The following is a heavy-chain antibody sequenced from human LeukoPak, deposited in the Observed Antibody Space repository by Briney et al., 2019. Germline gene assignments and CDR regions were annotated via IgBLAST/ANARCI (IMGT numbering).Heavy chain of an antibody. Sequence: GASVNVSCTASGGTFSSYAISWVRQAPGQGLEWMGGIIPIFGTANYAQKFQGRVTITADESTSTAYMELSSLRSEDTAVYYCARARREYSSSSDFDYWGQGTLVTVSS. CDR1: GGTFSSYA. J-gene: IGHJ4*02. CDR2: IIPIFGTA. V-gene: IGHV1-69*13. D-gene: IGHD6-6*01. CDR3: ARARREYSSSSDFDY.